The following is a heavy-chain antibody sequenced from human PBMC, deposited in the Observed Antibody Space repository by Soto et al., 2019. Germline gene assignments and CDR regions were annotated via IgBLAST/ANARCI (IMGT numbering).Heavy chain of an antibody. V-gene: IGHV3-48*03. CDR2: ISSSGSTI. Sequence: GGSLRLSCAASGFTFSSYEMNWVRQAPGKGLEWVSYISSSGSTIYYAGSVKGRFTISRDNAKNSLYLQMNSLRAEDSAVYYCARSDIVVVPAATAYFDYWGQGTLVTVSS. D-gene: IGHD2-2*01. J-gene: IGHJ4*02. CDR1: GFTFSSYE. CDR3: ARSDIVVVPAATAYFDY.